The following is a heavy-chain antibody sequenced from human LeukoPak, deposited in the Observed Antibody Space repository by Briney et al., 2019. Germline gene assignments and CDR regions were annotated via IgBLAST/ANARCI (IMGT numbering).Heavy chain of an antibody. V-gene: IGHV4-34*01. CDR2: INHSGST. CDR1: GGSFSGYY. CDR3: ARVLRYYYYMDV. Sequence: SETLSLTCAVYGGSFSGYYWSWIRQPPGKGLEWIGEINHSGSTNYNPSLKSRVTISVDTSKNQFSLKLSSVTAADTAVYYCARVLRYYYYMDVWGKGTTVTVSS. J-gene: IGHJ6*03.